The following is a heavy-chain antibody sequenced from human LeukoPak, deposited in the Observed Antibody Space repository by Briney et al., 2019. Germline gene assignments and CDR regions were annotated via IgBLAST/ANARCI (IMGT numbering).Heavy chain of an antibody. CDR1: GDSVSSNSAS. V-gene: IGHV6-1*01. Sequence: QTLSLTCAISGDSVSSNSASWNWFGQSPSRGFEWLGRTFYTSKWNNDYAVSVKSRITINPDTSKNHFSLQLNSVTPEDTAVYYCARRRYYDYTGFFDYWGQGTLVTVSS. D-gene: IGHD3-22*01. CDR3: ARRRYYDYTGFFDY. CDR2: TFYTSKWNN. J-gene: IGHJ4*02.